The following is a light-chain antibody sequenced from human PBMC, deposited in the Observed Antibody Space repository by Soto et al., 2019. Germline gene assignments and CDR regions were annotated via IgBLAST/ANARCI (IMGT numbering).Light chain of an antibody. CDR1: QSIGNW. V-gene: IGKV1-5*01. J-gene: IGKJ2*01. Sequence: DIQMTQSPSTLSASVGDRVTITCRASQSIGNWLAWYQQKPGKAPKLLIYDASSLECGVPSRFSGSGSGTEFTRTISSLQPDDFATYYCQQYHTYYTLGQGTNLEIK. CDR3: QQYHTYYT. CDR2: DAS.